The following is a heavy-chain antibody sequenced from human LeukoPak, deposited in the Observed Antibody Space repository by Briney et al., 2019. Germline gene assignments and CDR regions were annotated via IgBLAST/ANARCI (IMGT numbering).Heavy chain of an antibody. J-gene: IGHJ5*02. CDR3: ARITMIVVAGYNWFDP. Sequence: SETLSLTCTVSGGSISSYYWSWIRQPAGKGLEWIGRIYTSGSTNYNPSLKSRVTMSVDTSKNQFSLKLSSVTAADTAVYYCARITMIVVAGYNWFDPWGQGTLVTVSS. CDR2: IYTSGST. D-gene: IGHD3-22*01. CDR1: GGSISSYY. V-gene: IGHV4-4*07.